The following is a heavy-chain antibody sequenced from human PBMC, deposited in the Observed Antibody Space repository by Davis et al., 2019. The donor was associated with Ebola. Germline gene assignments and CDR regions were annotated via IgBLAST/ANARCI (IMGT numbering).Heavy chain of an antibody. Sequence: PSETLSLTCTVPGDSITSSPYYWGWIRQPPGKGLEWIGRVHDSGNTYYDPSLQSRVTISVETSKQFSLRLTSVTAADTAFYYCARLSPLGTTVDYWGQGTLVTVSS. J-gene: IGHJ4*02. CDR1: GDSITSSPYY. V-gene: IGHV4-39*01. CDR2: VHDSGNT. CDR3: ARLSPLGTTVDY. D-gene: IGHD1-7*01.